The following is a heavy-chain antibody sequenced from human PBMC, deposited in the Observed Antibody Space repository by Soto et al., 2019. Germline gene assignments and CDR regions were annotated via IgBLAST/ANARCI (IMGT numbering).Heavy chain of an antibody. V-gene: IGHV1-2*06. Sequence: ASVKVSCKASGYIFTDYYMHWVRQAPGQGLEWMGRINPNNGNTNYAQKFQGRVTITRDTSASTAYMELSSLRSEDTAVYYCARDLGGWPDYWGQGTLVTVSS. CDR1: GYIFTDYY. D-gene: IGHD2-15*01. CDR2: INPNNGNT. J-gene: IGHJ4*02. CDR3: ARDLGGWPDY.